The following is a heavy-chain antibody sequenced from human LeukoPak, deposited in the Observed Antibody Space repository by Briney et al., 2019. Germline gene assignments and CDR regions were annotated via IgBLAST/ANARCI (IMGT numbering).Heavy chain of an antibody. CDR2: IYYSGST. CDR1: GGSISDYY. V-gene: IGHV4-59*01. J-gene: IGHJ4*02. CDR3: ARSLGYCSSTSCH. Sequence: ASETLSLTCTVSGGSISDYYWSWIRQPPGKGLEWIGYIYYSGSTNYNPSLKSRVTISVDTSKNQFSLRLSSVTAADTAVYYCARSLGYCSSTSCHWGQGTLVTVSS. D-gene: IGHD2-2*01.